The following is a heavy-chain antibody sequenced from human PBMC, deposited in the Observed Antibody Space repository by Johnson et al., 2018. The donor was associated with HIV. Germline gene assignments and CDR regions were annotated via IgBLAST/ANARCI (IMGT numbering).Heavy chain of an antibody. CDR3: AKDGEYCSGGSCSDAFDI. CDR2: IGTAGDT. V-gene: IGHV3-13*01. Sequence: VQLVESGGGLVQPGGSLKLSCAASGFTVSSNYMSWVRQAPGQGLEWVSVIGTAGDTYYPGSVKGRFTISRENAKNSLYLQMNSLRAGDTAVYYCAKDGEYCSGGSCSDAFDIWGQGTMVTVSS. CDR1: GFTVSSNY. J-gene: IGHJ3*02. D-gene: IGHD2-15*01.